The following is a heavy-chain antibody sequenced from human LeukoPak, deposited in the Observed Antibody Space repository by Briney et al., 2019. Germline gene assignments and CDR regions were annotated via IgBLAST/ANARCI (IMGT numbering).Heavy chain of an antibody. CDR3: ARHLGYRAWNPDY. D-gene: IGHD1-1*01. CDR2: IHPYDYEP. J-gene: IGHJ4*02. V-gene: IGHV5-51*01. CDR1: GYSFTGFR. Sequence: GQSMKIYRKASGYSFTGFRFGFVRQIPGKRLERLGIIHPYDYEPKYSQSFQRQHTISADKSIRTAYLQWSSLKASDTAIYYCARHLGYRAWNPDYWGQATLVNVSS.